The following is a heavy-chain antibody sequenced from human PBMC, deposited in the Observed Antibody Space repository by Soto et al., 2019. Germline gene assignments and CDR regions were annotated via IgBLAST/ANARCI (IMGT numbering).Heavy chain of an antibody. J-gene: IGHJ4*02. Sequence: QIQLLQSGAEVKKPGASVKVTCNASGYTFRNFGISWVRLAPGQGLEWMGWISAYNANANYAQKFQGRLTMTADTSTSTAYMELRSLWADDTAVYYCARENSYFDYWGQGTLVTVSS. CDR1: GYTFRNFG. CDR3: ARENSYFDY. V-gene: IGHV1-18*01. CDR2: ISAYNANA.